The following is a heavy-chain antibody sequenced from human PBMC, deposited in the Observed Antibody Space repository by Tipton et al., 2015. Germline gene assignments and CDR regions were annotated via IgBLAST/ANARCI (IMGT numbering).Heavy chain of an antibody. J-gene: IGHJ4*02. D-gene: IGHD3-9*01. CDR1: SDSISKYY. V-gene: IGHV4-59*08. CDR3: ACQDYDSLTRDYQTVDY. CDR2: IYYTGPT. Sequence: LRLSCSVSSDSISKYYWSWIRQTPGKGLEWIGYIYYTGPTKYNPSLKSRVTISVDTSKNQFSLKLTSVTAADTAVYYCACQDYDSLTRDYQTVDYWGQGTLVTVSS.